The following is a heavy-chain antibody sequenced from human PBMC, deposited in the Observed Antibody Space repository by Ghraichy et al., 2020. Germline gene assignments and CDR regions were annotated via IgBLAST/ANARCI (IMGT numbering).Heavy chain of an antibody. J-gene: IGHJ4*02. CDR2: ISVSGGST. CDR1: GFTFSSYA. V-gene: IGHV3-23*01. CDR3: AKELPYYDFWSGYYSLEVNPDY. Sequence: GGSLRLSCAASGFTFSSYAMSWVRQAPGKGLEWVSAISVSGGSTYYAESVKGRFTISRDNSKNTLYLQMNSLRAEDTAVYYCAKELPYYDFWSGYYSLEVNPDYWGQGTLVTVSS. D-gene: IGHD3-3*01.